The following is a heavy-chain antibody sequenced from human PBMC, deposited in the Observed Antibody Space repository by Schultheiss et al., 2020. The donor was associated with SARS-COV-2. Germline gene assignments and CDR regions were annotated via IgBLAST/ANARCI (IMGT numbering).Heavy chain of an antibody. V-gene: IGHV3-30*04. J-gene: IGHJ5*02. CDR3: AKGSEGRITIFGVVITHNWFDP. CDR1: GFTFSSYA. CDR2: ISYDGSNK. Sequence: GGSLRLSCAASGFTFSSYAMHWVRQAPGKGLEWVAVISYDGSNKYYADSVKGRFTISRDNSKNTLYLQMNSLRAEDTAVYYCAKGSEGRITIFGVVITHNWFDPWGQGTLVTVSS. D-gene: IGHD3-3*01.